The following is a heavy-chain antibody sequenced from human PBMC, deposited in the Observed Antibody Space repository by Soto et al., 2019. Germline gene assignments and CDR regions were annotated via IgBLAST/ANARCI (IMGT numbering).Heavy chain of an antibody. CDR3: ARVLKSSGWDNDVFDI. V-gene: IGHV3-74*01. D-gene: IGHD6-19*01. CDR1: GFTFSSYA. CDR2: IDTYGSAT. J-gene: IGHJ3*02. Sequence: PGGSLRLSCAASGFTFSSYAMSWVRQAPGKGLVWVSRIDTYGSATRYADSVKGRFTISRDNAKNTLYLQMNTLRAEDTAVYYCARVLKSSGWDNDVFDIWGQGTMVTVSS.